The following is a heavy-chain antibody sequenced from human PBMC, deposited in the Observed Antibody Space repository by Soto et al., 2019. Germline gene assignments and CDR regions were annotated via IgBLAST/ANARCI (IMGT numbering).Heavy chain of an antibody. CDR3: ARATYYYYGMDV. D-gene: IGHD1-26*01. CDR2: IYYSGST. CDR1: GGSVSSGSYY. V-gene: IGHV4-61*01. J-gene: IGHJ6*02. Sequence: SETLSLTCTVSGGSVSSGSYYWSGVRHPPGKGLEWIAYIYYSGSTNYNPSLKSRATISVDRSKNQFSLKLNSVTAADTAVYYCARATYYYYGMDVWGQGTTVTVSS.